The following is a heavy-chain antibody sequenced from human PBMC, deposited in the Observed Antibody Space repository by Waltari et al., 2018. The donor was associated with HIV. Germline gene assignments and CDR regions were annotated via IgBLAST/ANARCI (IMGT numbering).Heavy chain of an antibody. J-gene: IGHJ3*02. D-gene: IGHD3-10*01. Sequence: EVQLLESGGDLVQPGGSLRLSCAASGFTFSSFDMSWVRQAPGKGLEWVSAIGGDGGSTYADSVKGRFTISRDTSKNTLYLQVNSLRAEDTALYYCAKSMVRWAFDIWGQGTMVTVSS. CDR2: IGGDGGST. V-gene: IGHV3-23*01. CDR3: AKSMVRWAFDI. CDR1: GFTFSSFD.